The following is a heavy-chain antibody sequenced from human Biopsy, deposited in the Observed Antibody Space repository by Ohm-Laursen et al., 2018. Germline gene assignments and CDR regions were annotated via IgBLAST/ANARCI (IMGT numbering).Heavy chain of an antibody. CDR1: GYTFTSYH. V-gene: IGHV1-2*02. CDR3: ARELGDFWGGRQFDF. CDR2: INAKTGNT. Sequence: SVKVSCKASGYTFTSYHVHWVRQAPGQGLEWMGWINAKTGNTNYAQKFQGRVTMTRDTSISTTYMELRRLTSDDTAVFYCARELGDFWGGRQFDFWGQGTLVTVSS. J-gene: IGHJ5*01. D-gene: IGHD3-3*01.